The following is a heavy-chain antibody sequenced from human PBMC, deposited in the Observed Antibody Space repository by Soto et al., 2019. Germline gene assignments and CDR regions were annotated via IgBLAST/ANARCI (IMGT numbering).Heavy chain of an antibody. J-gene: IGHJ5*02. CDR3: ARRHSSPWFDP. Sequence: QLQLQESGPGLVKPSETLSLTCTVSGGSISSSSYYWGWIRQPPGKGLGWIGNIYYSGSTYYNPSRKRRVTISVDTSKNQFSLKLSSVTAADTAVYYCARRHSSPWFDPWCQGTLVTVSS. D-gene: IGHD4-4*01. CDR1: GGSISSSSYY. CDR2: IYYSGST. V-gene: IGHV4-39*01.